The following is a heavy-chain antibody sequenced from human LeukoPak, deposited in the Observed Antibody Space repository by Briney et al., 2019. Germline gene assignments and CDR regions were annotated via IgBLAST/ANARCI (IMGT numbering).Heavy chain of an antibody. CDR2: ISGSVGST. CDR1: GVTFSSYA. Sequence: GGSLRLSCAASGVTFSSYAMSRVRQAPGKGLEWVSAISGSVGSTYYAHSVKGRVTISTDNSTNTLYLQMNSLRAEDTAVYYCAKVDYLSTGYPFDYWGQGTLVTVSS. J-gene: IGHJ4*02. CDR3: AKVDYLSTGYPFDY. D-gene: IGHD3/OR15-3a*01. V-gene: IGHV3-23*01.